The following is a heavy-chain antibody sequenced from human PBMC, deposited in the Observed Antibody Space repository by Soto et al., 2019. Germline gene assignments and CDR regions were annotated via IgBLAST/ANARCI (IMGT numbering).Heavy chain of an antibody. V-gene: IGHV4-31*03. CDR2: IYYSGST. D-gene: IGHD2-15*01. CDR3: ARVLPFYCDY. CDR1: GGSISSGGYY. Sequence: PSEALSLSCTVSGGSISSGGYYWSWIRQHPGKGLEWIGYIYYSGSTYYNPSLKSRVTISVDTSKNQFSLKLSSVTAADTAVYYCARVLPFYCDYWGQGTLVTVSS. J-gene: IGHJ4*02.